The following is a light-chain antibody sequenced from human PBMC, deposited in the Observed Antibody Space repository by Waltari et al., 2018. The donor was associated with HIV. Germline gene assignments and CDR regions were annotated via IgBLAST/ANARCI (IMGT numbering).Light chain of an antibody. V-gene: IGLV3-1*01. Sequence: SYDLTQPPSVSVSPGQTASITCSGEQLGDKDVCWFQQKPGQSPVLVIYQDTKRPSGISERFSGSNSGNTATLIISGTQAMDEADYYCQAWDNSAYVFGPGTKVTVL. CDR1: QLGDKD. J-gene: IGLJ1*01. CDR2: QDT. CDR3: QAWDNSAYV.